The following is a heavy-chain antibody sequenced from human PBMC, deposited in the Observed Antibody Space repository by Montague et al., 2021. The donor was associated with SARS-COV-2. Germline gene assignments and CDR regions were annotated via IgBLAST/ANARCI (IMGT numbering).Heavy chain of an antibody. J-gene: IGHJ6*02. CDR2: IYYSGST. Sequence: SETLSLTCTVSGGSISSSSYYWGWIRQPPGNFLEWIGSIYYSGSTYYNPSLKSRVTISVDTSKNQFSLKLSSVTAADTAVYYCARRVTGTTVHYYYYGMDVRGQGTTVNESS. CDR3: ARRVTGTTVHYYYYGMDV. CDR1: GGSISSSSYY. D-gene: IGHD1-20*01. V-gene: IGHV4-39*01.